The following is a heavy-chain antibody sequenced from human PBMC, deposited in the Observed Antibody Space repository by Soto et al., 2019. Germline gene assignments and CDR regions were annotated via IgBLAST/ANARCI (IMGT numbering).Heavy chain of an antibody. CDR3: ARVFGYSYGLVDY. J-gene: IGHJ4*02. CDR1: GFTFSSYS. V-gene: IGHV3-21*01. CDR2: ISSSSSYI. D-gene: IGHD5-18*01. Sequence: EVQLVESGGGLVKPGGSLRLSCAASGFTFSSYSMNWVRQAPGKGLEWVSSISSSSSYIYYADSVKGRFTISRDNAKNSLYLQMNSLRAEDTAVYYCARVFGYSYGLVDYWGQGTLVTVSS.